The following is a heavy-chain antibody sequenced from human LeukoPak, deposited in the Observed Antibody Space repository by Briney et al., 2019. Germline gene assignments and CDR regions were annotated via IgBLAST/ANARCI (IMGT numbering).Heavy chain of an antibody. D-gene: IGHD5-12*01. J-gene: IGHJ4*02. Sequence: GGSLRLSCAASVFSFTSYWLRCVREAPEKGLVCVSRINSDGSSTTSADSVKGRFTVSRDNAKSTLYLQMNSLRDEDTGVYYCARTAFYGRSGYYFSGAPYWGQGTLVTVSS. CDR2: INSDGSST. CDR1: VFSFTSYW. V-gene: IGHV3-74*01. CDR3: ARTAFYGRSGYYFSGAPY.